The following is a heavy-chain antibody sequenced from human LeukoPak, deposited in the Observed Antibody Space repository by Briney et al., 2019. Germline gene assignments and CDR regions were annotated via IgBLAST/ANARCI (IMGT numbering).Heavy chain of an antibody. D-gene: IGHD3-10*01. V-gene: IGHV3-23*01. Sequence: GGSLRLSCAASGFTFSSYAMSWVRRAPGKGLEWVSAISGSGGSTYYADSVKGRFTISRDNSKNTLYLQMNSLRAEDTAVYYCAKDNWVVRGTHFDYWGQGTLVTVSS. CDR2: ISGSGGST. J-gene: IGHJ4*02. CDR3: AKDNWVVRGTHFDY. CDR1: GFTFSSYA.